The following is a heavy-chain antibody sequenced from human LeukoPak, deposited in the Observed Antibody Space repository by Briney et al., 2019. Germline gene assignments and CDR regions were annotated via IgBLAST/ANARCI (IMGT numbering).Heavy chain of an antibody. Sequence: GRSLRLSCAASGFTLSNYAIHWVRQAPGKGLDWVAVISYDGSNKYYADSVKGRFTISRDNPKNTLYLQMNSLKIEDTAVYYCTKVIRGYSGSIDYWGQGTLVSVSS. CDR2: ISYDGSNK. V-gene: IGHV3-30-3*01. D-gene: IGHD1-26*01. CDR3: TKVIRGYSGSIDY. CDR1: GFTLSNYA. J-gene: IGHJ4*02.